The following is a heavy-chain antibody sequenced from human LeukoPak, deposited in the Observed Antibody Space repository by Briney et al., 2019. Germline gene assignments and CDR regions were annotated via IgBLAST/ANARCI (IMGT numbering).Heavy chain of an antibody. CDR2: IYSGGST. Sequence: SGGSLRLSCAASGFTVSSNYMSWVRQAPGKGPEWVSVIYSGGSTYYADSVKGRFTISRDNSKNTLYLQMNSLRAEDTAVYYCARDLSYYDSSGPLGYWGQGTLVTVSS. CDR3: ARDLSYYDSSGPLGY. D-gene: IGHD3-22*01. CDR1: GFTVSSNY. V-gene: IGHV3-53*01. J-gene: IGHJ4*02.